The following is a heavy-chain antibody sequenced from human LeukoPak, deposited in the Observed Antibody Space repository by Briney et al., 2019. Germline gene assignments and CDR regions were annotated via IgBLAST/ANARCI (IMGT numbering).Heavy chain of an antibody. CDR3: ARDSYDSSGALGI. Sequence: ASVKVSCKASGYTFTSYYMHWMRQAPGQGLEWMGIINPSGGSTSYAQKFQGRVTMTRDMSTSTVYMELSSPRSEDTAVYYCARDSYDSSGALGIWGQGTMVTVSS. J-gene: IGHJ3*02. V-gene: IGHV1-46*01. CDR1: GYTFTSYY. D-gene: IGHD3-22*01. CDR2: INPSGGST.